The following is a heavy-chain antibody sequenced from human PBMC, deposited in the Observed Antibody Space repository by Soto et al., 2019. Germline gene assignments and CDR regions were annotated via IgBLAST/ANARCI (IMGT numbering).Heavy chain of an antibody. J-gene: IGHJ5*02. V-gene: IGHV1-8*01. CDR2: MNPNSGNT. CDR3: ARMFPRAAGGSAGWFHP. Sequence: APVKVSCKAPGYTFTRYDINWVRQAPGQGLEWMGWMNPNSGNTGYAQKFQARVTMTRTTSISTAYMELSTLRFEGTAVYYCARMFPRAAGGSAGWFHPRHQALLGTVCS. CDR1: GYTFTRYD. D-gene: IGHD6-13*01.